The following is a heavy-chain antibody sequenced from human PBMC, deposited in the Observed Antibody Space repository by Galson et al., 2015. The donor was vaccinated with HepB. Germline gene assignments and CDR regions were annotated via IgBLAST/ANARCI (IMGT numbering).Heavy chain of an antibody. Sequence: SVKVSCKASGYTFISSAMHWVRQAPGQRLEWMGWINPGNGDTEYSQKFQGRVTLTRDTSASTGYMDLSSLTSEDTAVYYCASGGSYRYGYDYWGQGTQVTVSS. D-gene: IGHD5-18*01. CDR1: GYTFISSA. J-gene: IGHJ4*02. CDR2: INPGNGDT. V-gene: IGHV1-3*01. CDR3: ASGGSYRYGYDY.